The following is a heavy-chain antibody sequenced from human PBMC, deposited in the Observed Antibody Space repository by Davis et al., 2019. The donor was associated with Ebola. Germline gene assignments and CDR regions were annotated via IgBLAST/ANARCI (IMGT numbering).Heavy chain of an antibody. CDR1: GFTFSSYG. CDR2: LRYDGSNN. D-gene: IGHD3-16*01. J-gene: IGHJ6*02. V-gene: IGHV3-33*01. Sequence: GESLKISCAASGFTFSSYGMHWVRQAPGKGLEWVAVLRYDGSNNYYADSVKGRFTISRDNSMNTLYLQMNSLRAEDTAVYYCARDGGQFTRGYYYYYGMDVWGQGTTVTVSS. CDR3: ARDGGQFTRGYYYYYGMDV.